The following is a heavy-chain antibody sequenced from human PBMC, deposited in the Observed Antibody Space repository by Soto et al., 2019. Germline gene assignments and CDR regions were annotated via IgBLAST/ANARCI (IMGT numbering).Heavy chain of an antibody. CDR3: ATANWSHHYFDP. J-gene: IGHJ5*02. CDR2: INHSGSP. D-gene: IGHD1-1*01. Sequence: PSETLSLTCAVYGGSFSGYYWSWLRQPPGKGLEWIGDINHSGSPNYNPSLKSRVTISVDTSKNQFSLKMTSVTAADTAVYYCATANWSHHYFDPWGQGTLVTVSS. CDR1: GGSFSGYY. V-gene: IGHV4-34*01.